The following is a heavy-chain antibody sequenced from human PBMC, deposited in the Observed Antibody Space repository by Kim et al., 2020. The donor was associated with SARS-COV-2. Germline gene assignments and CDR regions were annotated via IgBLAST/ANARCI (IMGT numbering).Heavy chain of an antibody. D-gene: IGHD6-13*01. J-gene: IGHJ4*02. CDR2: ISSSSSTI. Sequence: GGSLRLSCAASGFTFSSYSMNWVRQAPGKGLEWVSYISSSSSTIYYADSVKGRFTISRDNAKNSLYLQMNSLRDEDTAVYYCARDRGGVVAAAGVNSKDYWGQRTLVTVSS. CDR3: ARDRGGVVAAAGVNSKDY. V-gene: IGHV3-48*02. CDR1: GFTFSSYS.